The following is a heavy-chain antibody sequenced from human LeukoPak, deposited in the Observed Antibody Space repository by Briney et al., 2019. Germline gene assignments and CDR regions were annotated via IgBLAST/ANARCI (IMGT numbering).Heavy chain of an antibody. CDR3: ARGSRNYNNYEGADY. D-gene: IGHD4-11*01. CDR2: INHSGDT. CDR1: GGAFSGYY. J-gene: IGHJ4*02. V-gene: IGHV4-34*01. Sequence: SETLSLTCAVYGGAFSGYYWSWIRQPPGKGLERIGEINHSGDTKYNPSLKSRVSMSVDASKDQFSLKLTSLTAADTAVYYCARGSRNYNNYEGADYWGQGTLVTVSS.